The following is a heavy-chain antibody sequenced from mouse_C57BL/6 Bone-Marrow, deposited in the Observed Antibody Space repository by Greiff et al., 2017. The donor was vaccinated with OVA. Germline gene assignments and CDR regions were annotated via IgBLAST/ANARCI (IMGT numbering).Heavy chain of an antibody. CDR1: GFTFSSYA. J-gene: IGHJ1*03. Sequence: EVKLMESGEGLVKPGGSLKLSCAASGFTFSSYAMSWVRQTPEKRLEWDAYISSGGDYIYYADTVKGRFTISRDNARNTLYLQMSSLKSEDTAMYYCTRVAGTDWYFDVWGTGTTVTVSS. CDR2: ISSGGDYI. D-gene: IGHD3-3*01. CDR3: TRVAGTDWYFDV. V-gene: IGHV5-9-1*02.